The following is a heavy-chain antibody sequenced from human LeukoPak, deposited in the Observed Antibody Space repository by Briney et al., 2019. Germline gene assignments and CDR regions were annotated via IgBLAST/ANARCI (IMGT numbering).Heavy chain of an antibody. V-gene: IGHV3-15*01. D-gene: IGHD3-22*01. J-gene: IGHJ4*02. CDR2: IKSKTDGRTT. Sequence: PGGSLRLSCAASGFTFSNAWMSWVRQAPGKGLEWVGRIKSKTDGRTTDYAAPVKGRFTISRDDSKNTLYLQMNSLKTEDTAVYYCTTDPNFNYYDSSGYFDYWGQGTLVTVSS. CDR3: TTDPNFNYYDSSGYFDY. CDR1: GFTFSNAW.